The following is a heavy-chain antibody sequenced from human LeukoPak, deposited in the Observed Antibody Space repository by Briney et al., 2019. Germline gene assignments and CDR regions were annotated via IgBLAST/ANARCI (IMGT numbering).Heavy chain of an antibody. CDR3: ARQGYSSSWYYFDY. J-gene: IGHJ4*02. Sequence: ASETLSLTCTVSGGSISSGGYYWSWIRQHPGKGLEWIGHIFYSGSTSYNPSLKSRVTISEDTSKNQFSLKLSSVTAADTAVYYCARQGYSSSWYYFDYWGQGTLVTVSS. CDR2: IFYSGST. D-gene: IGHD6-13*01. V-gene: IGHV4-31*03. CDR1: GGSISSGGYY.